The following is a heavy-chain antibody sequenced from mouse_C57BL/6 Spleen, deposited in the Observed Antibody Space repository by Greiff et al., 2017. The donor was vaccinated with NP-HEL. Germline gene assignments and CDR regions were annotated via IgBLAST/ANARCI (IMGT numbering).Heavy chain of an antibody. CDR1: GFTFSSYG. V-gene: IGHV5-6*01. Sequence: EVQRVESGGDLVKPGGSLKLSCAASGFTFSSYGMSWVRQTPDKRLEWVATISSGGSYTYYPDSVKGRFTISRDNAKNTLYLQRSGLKSEDTAMYYGARHGGGRDYYAMDYWGQGTSVTVSS. CDR2: ISSGGSYT. CDR3: ARHGGGRDYYAMDY. J-gene: IGHJ4*01.